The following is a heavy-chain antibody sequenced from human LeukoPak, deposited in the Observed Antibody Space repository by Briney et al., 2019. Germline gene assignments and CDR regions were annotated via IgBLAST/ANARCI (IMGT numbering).Heavy chain of an antibody. Sequence: GRSLRLSCAASGFTFSTYDMSWVRQAPGKGLEWVSGISDSGGTTYYADSVKGRFTISRDNSKNTLDLQMNSLRAEHTAVYYCAKHSYRVDSFTDYWGQGTLVTVSS. CDR3: AKHSYRVDSFTDY. CDR2: ISDSGGTT. CDR1: GFTFSTYD. D-gene: IGHD5-12*01. V-gene: IGHV3-23*01. J-gene: IGHJ4*02.